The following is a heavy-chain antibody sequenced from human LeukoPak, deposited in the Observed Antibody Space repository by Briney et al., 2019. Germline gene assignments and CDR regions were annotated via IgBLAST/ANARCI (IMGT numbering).Heavy chain of an antibody. Sequence: VASVKVSCKASGYTFTGYYMHWVRQAPGQGLEWMGWINPNSGGTNYAQKFQGRVTMTRDTSISTAYMELSRLRSDDTAVYYCARWVPAAIGTGPHDAFDIWGQGTMVTVSS. CDR2: INPNSGGT. V-gene: IGHV1-2*02. D-gene: IGHD2-2*01. CDR1: GYTFTGYY. J-gene: IGHJ3*02. CDR3: ARWVPAAIGTGPHDAFDI.